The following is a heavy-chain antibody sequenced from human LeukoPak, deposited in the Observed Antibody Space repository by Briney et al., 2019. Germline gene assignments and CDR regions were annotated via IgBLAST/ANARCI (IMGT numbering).Heavy chain of an antibody. CDR2: ISYSGST. CDR3: ARNLGYDSSGYYNYFDE. CDR1: GGSISSYY. J-gene: IGHJ4*02. Sequence: SETLSLTCTVSGGSISSYYWSWIRQPPGKGLEWIGYISYSGSTNYNPSLKSRVTMSVDTSKNQFSLKLSSVTAADTAVYYCARNLGYDSSGYYNYFDEWGQGTLVTVSS. D-gene: IGHD3-22*01. V-gene: IGHV4-59*08.